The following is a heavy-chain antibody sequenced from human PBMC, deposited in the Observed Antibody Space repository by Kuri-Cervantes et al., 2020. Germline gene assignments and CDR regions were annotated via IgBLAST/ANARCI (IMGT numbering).Heavy chain of an antibody. J-gene: IGHJ6*02. Sequence: GGSLRLSCAASGFTFSSYSMNWVRQAPGKGLEWVSSISSSSSYIYYADSVKGRFTISRDNAKNSLYLQMNSLRAEDTAVYYCAKEYCSGGSCYFYYYYYGMDVWGQGTTVTVSS. CDR2: ISSSSSYI. D-gene: IGHD2-15*01. V-gene: IGHV3-21*01. CDR3: AKEYCSGGSCYFYYYYYGMDV. CDR1: GFTFSSYS.